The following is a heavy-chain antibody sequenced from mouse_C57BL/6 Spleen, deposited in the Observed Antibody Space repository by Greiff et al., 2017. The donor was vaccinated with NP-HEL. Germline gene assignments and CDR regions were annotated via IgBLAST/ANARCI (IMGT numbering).Heavy chain of an antibody. J-gene: IGHJ4*01. CDR1: GYTFTSYW. CDR2: IHPNSGST. V-gene: IGHV1-64*01. Sequence: QVQLQQSGAELVKPGASVKLSCKASGYTFTSYWMHWVKQRPGQGLEWIGMIHPNSGSTNYNEKFKSKATLTVDKSSSTAYMQLSSLTSEDSAVYYCANDDYLYYAMDYWGQGTSVTVSS. CDR3: ANDDYLYYAMDY. D-gene: IGHD2-4*01.